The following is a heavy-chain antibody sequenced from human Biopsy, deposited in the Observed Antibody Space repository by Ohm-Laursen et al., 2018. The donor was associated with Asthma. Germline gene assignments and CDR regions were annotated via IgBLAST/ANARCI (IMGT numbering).Heavy chain of an antibody. CDR2: LIPVLGTP. V-gene: IGHV1-69*13. Sequence: SVKVSCKTSGDSFSNYAISWVRQAPGQGLEWMGGLIPVLGTPDHAQMFEGRVTITADESTSTAYMELSSLSSEDTAVYYCARGYSGSDRIVYYYSGLEVWGPGTTVTVSS. CDR1: GDSFSNYA. D-gene: IGHD5-12*01. J-gene: IGHJ6*02. CDR3: ARGYSGSDRIVYYYSGLEV.